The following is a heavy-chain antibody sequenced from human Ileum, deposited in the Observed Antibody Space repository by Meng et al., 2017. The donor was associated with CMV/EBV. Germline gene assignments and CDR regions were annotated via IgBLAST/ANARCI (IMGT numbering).Heavy chain of an antibody. D-gene: IGHD1-26*01. V-gene: IGHV3-30*04. CDR2: VSNDRHYK. CDR3: ATDVGVGATLGLPEFDP. J-gene: IGHJ5*02. Sequence: FTCTGRAMHWAGKAPGNGLEFVAVVSNDRHYKNDEDTGKGRFTIPRDNSRNTLYLQMNRLRTDDTALYYGATDVGVGATLGLPEFDPWGQGTLVTVSS. CDR1: FTCTGRA.